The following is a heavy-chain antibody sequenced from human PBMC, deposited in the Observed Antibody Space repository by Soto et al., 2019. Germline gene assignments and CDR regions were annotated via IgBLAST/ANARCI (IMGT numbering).Heavy chain of an antibody. CDR2: ISAYNGNT. CDR3: ARGVHSSSWLLNPYGYFDY. V-gene: IGHV1-18*01. CDR1: GYTFTSYG. J-gene: IGHJ4*02. Sequence: GASVKVSCEACGYTFTSYGISWVRQAPGQGLEWMGWISAYNGNTNYAQKLQGRVTMTTDTSTSTAYMELRSLRSDDTAVYYCARGVHSSSWLLNPYGYFDYWGQGTLVTVSS. D-gene: IGHD6-13*01.